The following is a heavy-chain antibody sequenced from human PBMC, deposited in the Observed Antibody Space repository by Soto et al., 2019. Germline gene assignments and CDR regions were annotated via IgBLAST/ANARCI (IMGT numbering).Heavy chain of an antibody. CDR2: INWNSGSI. Sequence: PGGSLRPSCAAPGFTFDDYAMHWVRQVPGKGLEWVAGINWNSGSIGYGDSVKGRFAISRDNAKNALHLQMNSLSAEDTAFYYGVKDESINWYSGHFRHWGQGTLVTVSS. J-gene: IGHJ1*01. V-gene: IGHV3-9*01. CDR1: GFTFDDYA. CDR3: VKDESINWYSGHFRH. D-gene: IGHD6-13*01.